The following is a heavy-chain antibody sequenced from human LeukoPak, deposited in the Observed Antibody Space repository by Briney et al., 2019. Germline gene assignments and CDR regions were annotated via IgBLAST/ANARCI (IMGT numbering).Heavy chain of an antibody. V-gene: IGHV1-24*01. CDR1: GYTLTELS. CDR3: ATRLGYCSSTSCYGYRLRNWFDP. CDR2: FGPEDGET. J-gene: IGHJ5*02. D-gene: IGHD2-2*01. Sequence: ASVKVSCKVSGYTLTELSMHWVRQAPGKGLEWMGGFGPEDGETIYAQKFQGRVTMTEDTSTDTAYMELSSLRSEDTAVYYCATRLGYCSSTSCYGYRLRNWFDPWGQGTLVTVSS.